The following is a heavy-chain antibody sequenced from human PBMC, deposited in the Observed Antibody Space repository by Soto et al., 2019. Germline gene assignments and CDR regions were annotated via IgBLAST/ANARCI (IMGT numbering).Heavy chain of an antibody. CDR3: ARDAIENYSCYSGMDV. J-gene: IGHJ6*02. CDR1: GFTVSSNY. Sequence: EVQLVESGGGLVQPGGSLRLSCAASGFTVSSNYMSWVRQAPGKGLEWVSVIYSGGSTYYADSVKGRFTISRDNSKNTIYLQMNSLRAEYTDVYYCARDAIENYSCYSGMDVWGQGTTVTVSS. V-gene: IGHV3-66*01. CDR2: IYSGGST.